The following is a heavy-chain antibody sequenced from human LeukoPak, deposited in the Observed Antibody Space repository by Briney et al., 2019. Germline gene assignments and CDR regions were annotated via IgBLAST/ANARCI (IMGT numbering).Heavy chain of an antibody. Sequence: GGSLRLSCAASGFTFSNYWMHWVRQAPGKGLVWVSRINGDGSSTGDADSVKGRFIISRDNAKNTLYLQMNSLGVEDTAVYYCTRIPYSSAYPYYYYAMDVWGQGTTVTVSS. J-gene: IGHJ6*02. CDR2: INGDGSST. D-gene: IGHD5-18*01. V-gene: IGHV3-74*01. CDR1: GFTFSNYW. CDR3: TRIPYSSAYPYYYYAMDV.